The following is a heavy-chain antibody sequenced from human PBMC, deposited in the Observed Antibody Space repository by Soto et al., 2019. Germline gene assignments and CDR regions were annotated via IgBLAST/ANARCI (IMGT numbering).Heavy chain of an antibody. V-gene: IGHV4-39*01. J-gene: IGHJ4*02. CDR1: GGSISSSSYY. CDR3: AAIHGTHYFDY. CDR2: IYYSGST. D-gene: IGHD1-26*01. Sequence: QLQLQESGPGLVKPSETLSLTCTVSGGSISSSSYYWGWIRQPPGKGLEWIGSIYYSGSTYYNPSLKSRVTISVDTSKNQFSLKLSSVTAADTAVYYCAAIHGTHYFDYWGQGTLVTVSS.